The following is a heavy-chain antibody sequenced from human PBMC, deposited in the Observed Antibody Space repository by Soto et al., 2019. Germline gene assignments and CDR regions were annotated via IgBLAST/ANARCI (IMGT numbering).Heavy chain of an antibody. V-gene: IGHV3-23*01. CDR2: ISDSGGST. CDR3: AKGVRWELPFDY. J-gene: IGHJ4*02. Sequence: EVQLLESGGGLVQPGGSLRLSCAASGFIFSSYAMSWVRQAPGKGLEWVSAISDSGGSTYYAVSVKGRFTISRDNSKNTLYLQMNSLRAEDTAVYYCAKGVRWELPFDYWGQGTLVTVSS. CDR1: GFIFSSYA. D-gene: IGHD1-26*01.